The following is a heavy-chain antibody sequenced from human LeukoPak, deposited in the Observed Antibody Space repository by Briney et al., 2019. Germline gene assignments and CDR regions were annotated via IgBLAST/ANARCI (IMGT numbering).Heavy chain of an antibody. Sequence: PGGSLRLSCAASGFTFSSYSMSWVRQAPGKGLEWVANIKQDGSEKYYVDSVKGRFTISRDNAKNSLYLQMNSLRAEDTAVYYCARDLGRTYYYGSGNDYWGQGTLVTVSS. CDR1: GFTFSSYS. CDR2: IKQDGSEK. V-gene: IGHV3-7*03. J-gene: IGHJ4*02. CDR3: ARDLGRTYYYGSGNDY. D-gene: IGHD3-10*01.